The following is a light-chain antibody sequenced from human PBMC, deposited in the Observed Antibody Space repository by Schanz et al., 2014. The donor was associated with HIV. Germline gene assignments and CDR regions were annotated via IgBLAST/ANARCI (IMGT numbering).Light chain of an antibody. V-gene: IGKV1-5*03. CDR1: QSISNW. CDR2: KAS. CDR3: QQCVTYPYT. J-gene: IGKJ2*01. Sequence: DIPMTQSPSTLSASVGDRVTITCRASQSISNWLAWYQQKSGKAPKPLIFKASTLQSGVPSRFSGSGSGTEFTLTISSLQPDDSATYYCQQCVTYPYTFGQGTKLEIK.